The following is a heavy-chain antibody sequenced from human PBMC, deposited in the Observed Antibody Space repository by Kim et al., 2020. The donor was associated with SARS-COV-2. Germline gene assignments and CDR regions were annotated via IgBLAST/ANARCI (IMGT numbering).Heavy chain of an antibody. Sequence: SETLSLTCTVSGGSISSYYWSWIRQPPGKGLEWIGYIYYSGSTNYNPSLKSRVTISVDTSKNQFSLKLSSVTAADTAVYYCARHGGYGDYDIIEGGMDVWGQGTTVTVSS. J-gene: IGHJ6*02. CDR1: GGSISSYY. CDR2: IYYSGST. D-gene: IGHD4-17*01. CDR3: ARHGGYGDYDIIEGGMDV. V-gene: IGHV4-59*08.